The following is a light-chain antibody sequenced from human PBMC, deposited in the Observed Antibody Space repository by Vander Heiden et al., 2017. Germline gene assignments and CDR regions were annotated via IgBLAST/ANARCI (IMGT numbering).Light chain of an antibody. V-gene: IGLV3-21*02. CDR1: NLGSKS. CDR3: QVWDSSSDHPGVV. CDR2: DDS. J-gene: IGLJ2*01. Sequence: SYVLTQPPSVSVAPRQTARITCRGSNLGSKSVHWYQQQPGQAPVLVVYDDSDRPSGIPERCSGSNSGNTATLTISRVEAGDEADYYCQVWDSSSDHPGVVFGGGTKLTVL.